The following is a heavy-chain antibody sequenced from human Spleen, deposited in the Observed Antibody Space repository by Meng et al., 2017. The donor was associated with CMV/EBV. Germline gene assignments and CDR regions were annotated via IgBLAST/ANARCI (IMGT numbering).Heavy chain of an antibody. CDR2: IYWNDDK. Sequence: LSTSGVGVVWIRQPPGKALEWLALIYWNDDKRYSPSLKSRLTITKDTSKNQVVLTMTNMDPVDTATYYCAHSRYCSSTSCYMGGFDYWGQGTLVTVSS. V-gene: IGHV2-5*01. CDR3: AHSRYCSSTSCYMGGFDY. J-gene: IGHJ4*02. D-gene: IGHD2-2*01. CDR1: LSTSGVG.